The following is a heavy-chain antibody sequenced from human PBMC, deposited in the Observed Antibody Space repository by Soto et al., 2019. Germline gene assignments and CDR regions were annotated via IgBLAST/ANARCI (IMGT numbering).Heavy chain of an antibody. Sequence: GGPLRLSCAASGFTVSNNFMTWVRQAPGKGLEWVSVIYPTGSTYYADSVKGRFTISRDNSKNTLYLQMNSLRGEDTAVYYCAKDLKFYSYYYYGMDVWGQGTTVTVSS. D-gene: IGHD2-15*01. CDR1: GFTVSNNF. J-gene: IGHJ6*02. CDR3: AKDLKFYSYYYYGMDV. CDR2: IYPTGST. V-gene: IGHV3-66*03.